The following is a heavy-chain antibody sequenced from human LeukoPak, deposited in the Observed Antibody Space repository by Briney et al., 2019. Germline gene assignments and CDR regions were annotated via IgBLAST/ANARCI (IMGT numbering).Heavy chain of an antibody. V-gene: IGHV4-4*02. Sequence: SETLSLTCAVSGGSISSSNWWNWVRQPPGKGLEWIGEINHSGSTNYNPSLKSRVIISIDKSKNQFSLRLSSVTAADTAVYYCARDWGEELEHNYYYYGMDVWGQGTTVTVSS. D-gene: IGHD1/OR15-1a*01. CDR2: INHSGST. J-gene: IGHJ6*02. CDR3: ARDWGEELEHNYYYYGMDV. CDR1: GGSISSSNW.